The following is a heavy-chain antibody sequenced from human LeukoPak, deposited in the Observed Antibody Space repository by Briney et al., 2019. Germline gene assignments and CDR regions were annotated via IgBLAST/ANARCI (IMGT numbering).Heavy chain of an antibody. Sequence: GGSLRLSCAASGFALSSCGMHWVRQAPGKGLEWVAVISYDGSNKYYADSVKGRFTISRDNSKNTLYLQMNSLRAEDTAVYYCAKDGRYCSSTSCQSPYYGMDVWGQGTTVTVSS. CDR3: AKDGRYCSSTSCQSPYYGMDV. V-gene: IGHV3-30*18. J-gene: IGHJ6*02. CDR1: GFALSSCG. CDR2: ISYDGSNK. D-gene: IGHD2-2*01.